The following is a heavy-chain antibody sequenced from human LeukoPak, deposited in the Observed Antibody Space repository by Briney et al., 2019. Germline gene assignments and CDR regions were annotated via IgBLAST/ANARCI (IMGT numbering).Heavy chain of an antibody. CDR2: IYSGGST. CDR3: ARESGSGDGYNTDY. V-gene: IGHV3-66*02. D-gene: IGHD5-24*01. CDR1: GFTVSSNY. Sequence: GGSLRLSCAASGFTVSSNYMSWIRQAPGKGLEWVSVIYSGGSTYYADSVKGRFTISRDNSKNTLYLQMNSLRAEDTAVYYCARESGSGDGYNTDYWGQGTLVTVSS. J-gene: IGHJ4*02.